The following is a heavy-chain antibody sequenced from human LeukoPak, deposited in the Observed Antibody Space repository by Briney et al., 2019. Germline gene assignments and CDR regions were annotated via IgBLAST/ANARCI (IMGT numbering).Heavy chain of an antibody. CDR1: GESFSGHY. V-gene: IGHV4-34*01. D-gene: IGHD2-15*01. J-gene: IGHJ4*02. CDR2: VNHSGTT. Sequence: SESLSLTCAVYGESFSGHYWSWIRQPPGKGLEWIGEVNHSGTTNYNPSLKSRVTISVDTSKNQFSLKLRSVTAADTAVYYCARRASVAATLDYWGQGTLVTVSS. CDR3: ARRASVAATLDY.